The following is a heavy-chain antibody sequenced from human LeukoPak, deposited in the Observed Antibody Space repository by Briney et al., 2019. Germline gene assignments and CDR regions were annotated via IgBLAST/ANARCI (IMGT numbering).Heavy chain of an antibody. CDR1: GFTFSRYG. J-gene: IGHJ4*02. CDR2: ISYDGNNK. CDR3: AKATGGWPRYFDY. Sequence: PGRSLRLSCAASGFTFSRYGMHWVRQAPGKGLEWVAVISYDGNNKYYADSVKGRFTISRDNSKNTLYLQMNGLRVEDTAVYYCAKATGGWPRYFDYWGQGTLVTVSS. V-gene: IGHV3-30*18. D-gene: IGHD6-19*01.